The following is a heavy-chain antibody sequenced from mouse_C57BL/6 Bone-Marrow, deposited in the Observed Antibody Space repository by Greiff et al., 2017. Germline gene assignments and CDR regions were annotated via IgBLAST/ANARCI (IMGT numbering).Heavy chain of an antibody. J-gene: IGHJ3*01. D-gene: IGHD1-1*01. CDR2: IDPFDSYT. Sequence: VQLQQSGAELARPGASVKLSCKASGYTFTSYGISWVKQRTGQGLEWIGEIDPFDSYTNYNQKFKGKATLTVDTSSSTAYMQLSSLTSEDSAVYYCARFEYYGSSYEFAYWGQGTLVTVSA. CDR1: GYTFTSYG. CDR3: ARFEYYGSSYEFAY. V-gene: IGHV1-50*01.